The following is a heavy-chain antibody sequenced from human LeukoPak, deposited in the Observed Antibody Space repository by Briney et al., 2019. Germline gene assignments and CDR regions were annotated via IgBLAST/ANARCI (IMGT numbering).Heavy chain of an antibody. CDR2: IKQDGSEK. D-gene: IGHD5-12*01. CDR1: GFTFDDYG. V-gene: IGHV3-7*01. J-gene: IGHJ4*02. CDR3: ARDLSSGYDGGDY. Sequence: PGGSLRLSCAASGFTFDDYGMSWVRQAPGKGLEWVANIKQDGSEKYYVDSVKGRFTISRDNAKNSLYLQMNSLRPEDTAVYYCARDLSSGYDGGDYWGQGTLVTVSS.